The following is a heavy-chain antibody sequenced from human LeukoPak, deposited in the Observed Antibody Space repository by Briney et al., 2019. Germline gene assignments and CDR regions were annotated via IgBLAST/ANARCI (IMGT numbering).Heavy chain of an antibody. CDR1: GYIFTKYV. CDR3: ARDDCGDTCYPGGY. D-gene: IGHD2-21*01. J-gene: IGHJ4*02. Sequence: GASVKVPCKASGYIFTKYVVHWVRQAPGQRPEWMGWIKAGNGDTKYSQNFQDRLTITRDTSASTVCMELSSLTSEDTALYYCARDDCGDTCYPGGYWGQGTLVTVSS. V-gene: IGHV1-3*01. CDR2: IKAGNGDT.